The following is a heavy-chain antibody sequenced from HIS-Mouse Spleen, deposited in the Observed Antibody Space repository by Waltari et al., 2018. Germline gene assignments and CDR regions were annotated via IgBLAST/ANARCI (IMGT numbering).Heavy chain of an antibody. CDR2: IYYSGST. D-gene: IGHD6-19*01. Sequence: QLQLQESGPGLGKPSEIPSLPCPVSGGSINSSSYYWGWIRQPPGKGLEWIGSIYYSGSTYYNPSLKSRVTISVDTSKKQFSLKLSSVTAADTAVYYCARRRGWFDYWGQGTLVTVSS. J-gene: IGHJ4*02. V-gene: IGHV4-39*01. CDR1: GGSINSSSYY. CDR3: ARRRGWFDY.